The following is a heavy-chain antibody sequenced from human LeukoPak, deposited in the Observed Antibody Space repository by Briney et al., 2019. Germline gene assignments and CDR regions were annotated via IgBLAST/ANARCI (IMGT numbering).Heavy chain of an antibody. J-gene: IGHJ4*02. CDR2: IWYDGGNK. V-gene: IGHV3-33*01. Sequence: GGSLRLSCAASGFTFSSYGMHWVRQAPGKGLEWVAVIWYDGGNKYYADSVKGRFTISRDNSKNTLYLQMNSLRAEDTAVYYCARDRGYSGYGPDYWGQGTLVTVSS. D-gene: IGHD5-12*01. CDR1: GFTFSSYG. CDR3: ARDRGYSGYGPDY.